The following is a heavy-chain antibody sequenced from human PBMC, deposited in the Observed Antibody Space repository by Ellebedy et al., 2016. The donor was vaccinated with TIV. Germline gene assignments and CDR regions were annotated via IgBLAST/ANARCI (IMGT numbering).Heavy chain of an antibody. V-gene: IGHV5-51*01. CDR3: ARGIGYSSGWYEAPHFDY. D-gene: IGHD6-19*01. CDR1: GYTFTSYC. J-gene: IGHJ4*02. Sequence: GESLKISXTGSGYTFTSYCIGWVRQMPGKGLEWMGIIYPGDSDTRYSPSFQGQVTISADKSISTAYLQWSSLKASDTAMYYCARGIGYSSGWYEAPHFDYWGQGTLVTVSS. CDR2: IYPGDSDT.